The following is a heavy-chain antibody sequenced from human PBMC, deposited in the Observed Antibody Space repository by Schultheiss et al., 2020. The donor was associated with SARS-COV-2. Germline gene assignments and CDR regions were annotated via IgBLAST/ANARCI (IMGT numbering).Heavy chain of an antibody. J-gene: IGHJ4*02. CDR1: GGTFSSYA. CDR3: ARGLPYSSSWYYGY. V-gene: IGHV1-18*01. D-gene: IGHD6-13*01. CDR2: VTAYNSKT. Sequence: ASVKVSCKASGGTFSSYAISWVRQAPGQGLEWMGWVTAYNSKTNYAQKFQDRVTLTRDTSITTVYMELSRLKSDDTAMYYCARGLPYSSSWYYGYWGQGTLVTVSS.